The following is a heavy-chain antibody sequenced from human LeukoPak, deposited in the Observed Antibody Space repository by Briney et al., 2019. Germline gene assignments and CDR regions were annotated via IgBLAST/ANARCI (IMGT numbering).Heavy chain of an antibody. CDR1: GYTFTDYY. CDR2: INPNSGGT. CDR3: ARDGGAARPYYYYYYMDV. J-gene: IGHJ6*03. D-gene: IGHD6-6*01. Sequence: ASVKISCKVSGYTFTDYYMHWVRQAPGQGLEWMGWINPNSGGTNYAQKFQGRVTMTRDTSISTAYMELSRLRSDDAAVYYCARDGGAARPYYYYYYMDVWGKGTTVTVSS. V-gene: IGHV1-2*02.